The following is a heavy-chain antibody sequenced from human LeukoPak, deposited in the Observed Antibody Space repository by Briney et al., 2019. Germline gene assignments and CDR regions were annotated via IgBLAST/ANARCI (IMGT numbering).Heavy chain of an antibody. D-gene: IGHD1-26*01. CDR3: ARGGYGASTPYYMDV. CDR2: ISSNGGST. CDR1: GFTFSNYA. J-gene: IGHJ6*03. Sequence: AGGSLRLSCAASGFTFSNYAMNWVRQAPGKRLEYVSAISSNGGSTYYANSVKGRSTISRDNSKNTLYLQMGSLRAEDMAVYYCARGGYGASTPYYMDVWGKGTTVTVSS. V-gene: IGHV3-64*01.